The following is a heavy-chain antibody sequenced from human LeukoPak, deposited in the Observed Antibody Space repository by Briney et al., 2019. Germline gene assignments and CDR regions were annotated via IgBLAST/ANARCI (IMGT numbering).Heavy chain of an antibody. Sequence: PGGSLRLSCAASGFIFSNFAMNWVRQAPGKGPGWLSSIKGGGASPFYADSVKGRFTISRDNSKNTLYLDMNNLRAEDTAFYYCAKCSESYGNDAIGIWGQGTVVTVSS. CDR3: AKCSESYGNDAIGI. CDR2: IKGGGASP. CDR1: GFIFSNFA. V-gene: IGHV3-23*01. J-gene: IGHJ3*02. D-gene: IGHD5-18*01.